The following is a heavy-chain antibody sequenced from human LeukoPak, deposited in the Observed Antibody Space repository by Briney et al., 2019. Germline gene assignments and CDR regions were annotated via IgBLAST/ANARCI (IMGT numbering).Heavy chain of an antibody. CDR2: IIPIFGTA. Sequence: ASVKVSCKASGGTFSSYAISWVRQAPGQGLEWMGGIIPIFGTANYAQKFQGRVTITTDESTSTAYMELSSLRSEDTAVYYRASANGYRYYFDYWGQGTLVTVSS. CDR3: ASANGYRYYFDY. D-gene: IGHD2-8*01. V-gene: IGHV1-69*05. CDR1: GGTFSSYA. J-gene: IGHJ4*02.